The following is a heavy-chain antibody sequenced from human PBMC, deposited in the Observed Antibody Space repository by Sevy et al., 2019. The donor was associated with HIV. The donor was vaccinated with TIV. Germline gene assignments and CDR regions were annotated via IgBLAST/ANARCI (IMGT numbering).Heavy chain of an antibody. J-gene: IGHJ4*02. Sequence: GGSLRLSCAASGFSFSSYGMHWVRQAPGKGLEWMSYIQYDGSNKDYVDSVKGRFTISRDNSKNTLYLQMNSLRVEDTVVFYCVKEGGGEGGDHWGQGTLVTVSS. CDR3: VKEGGGEGGDH. CDR2: IQYDGSNK. D-gene: IGHD2-21*01. V-gene: IGHV3-30*02. CDR1: GFSFSSYG.